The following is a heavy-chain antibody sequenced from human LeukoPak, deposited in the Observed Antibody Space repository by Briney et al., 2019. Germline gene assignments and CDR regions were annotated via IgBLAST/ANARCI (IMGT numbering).Heavy chain of an antibody. CDR1: GGTFSSYA. CDR2: IIPIFGTA. Sequence: SVKVSCKASGGTFSSYAISWVRQAPGQGLEWMGGIIPIFGTANYAQKFQGRVTITADESTSTAYMELSSLRSEDTAVYYCARDYTMVRGVIDYWGQGTLVTVSS. J-gene: IGHJ4*02. V-gene: IGHV1-69*13. CDR3: ARDYTMVRGVIDY. D-gene: IGHD3-10*01.